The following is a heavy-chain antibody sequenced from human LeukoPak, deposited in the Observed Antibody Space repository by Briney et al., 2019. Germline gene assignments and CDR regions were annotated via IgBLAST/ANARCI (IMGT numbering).Heavy chain of an antibody. Sequence: SETLSLTCTVSGGSISSYYWSWIRQPPGKGLEWIGYIYYSGSTNYNPSLKSRVTISVDTSKNQFSLKLNSVTAADTAVYYCARVPKYFDLWGRGTLVTVSS. CDR1: GGSISSYY. CDR3: ARVPKYFDL. J-gene: IGHJ2*01. V-gene: IGHV4-59*01. CDR2: IYYSGST.